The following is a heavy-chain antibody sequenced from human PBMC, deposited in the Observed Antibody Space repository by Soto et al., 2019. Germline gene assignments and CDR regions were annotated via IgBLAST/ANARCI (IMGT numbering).Heavy chain of an antibody. CDR3: ARDRITMVRGVITYYYYGMDV. CDR2: IWYDGSNK. CDR1: GFTFSSYG. D-gene: IGHD3-10*01. Sequence: QVQLVESGGGVVQPGRSLRLSCAAYGFTFSSYGMHWVRQAPGKGLEWVAVIWYDGSNKYYADSVKGRFTISRDNSKNTLYLQMNSLRAEDTAVYYCARDRITMVRGVITYYYYGMDVWGQGTTVTVSS. J-gene: IGHJ6*02. V-gene: IGHV3-33*01.